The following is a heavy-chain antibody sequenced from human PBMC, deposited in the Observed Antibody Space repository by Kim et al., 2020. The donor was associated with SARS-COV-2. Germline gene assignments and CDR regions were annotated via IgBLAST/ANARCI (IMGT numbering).Heavy chain of an antibody. D-gene: IGHD3-16*01. CDR2: ISSSSSYT. CDR1: GFTFSDYY. Sequence: GGSLRLSCAASGFTFSDYYMSWIRQAPGKGLEWVSYISSSSSYTNYADSVKGRFTISRDNAKNSLYLQMNSLRAEDTAVYYCARAGGGDSYYYYYYGMDVWGQGTTVTVSS. V-gene: IGHV3-11*06. J-gene: IGHJ6*02. CDR3: ARAGGGDSYYYYYYGMDV.